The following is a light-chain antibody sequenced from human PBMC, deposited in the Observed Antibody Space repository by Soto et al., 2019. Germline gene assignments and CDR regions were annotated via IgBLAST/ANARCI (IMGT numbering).Light chain of an antibody. CDR1: QFVSSR. J-gene: IGKJ1*01. CDR2: DTS. CDR3: QEYIQWPPGM. Sequence: DIVVTQSPATLSASPGERVTLSCRASQFVSSRLAWYQQRPGQVTRLLIHDTSTRAPGISPRFSGSGSGTEFTLTISSLQSEDFAVYYCQEYIQWPPGMFGPGTTVDIK. V-gene: IGKV3-15*01.